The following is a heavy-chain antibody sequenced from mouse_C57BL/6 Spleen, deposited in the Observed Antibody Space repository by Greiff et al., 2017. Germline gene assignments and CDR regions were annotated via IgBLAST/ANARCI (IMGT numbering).Heavy chain of an antibody. V-gene: IGHV1-80*01. D-gene: IGHD1-1*01. J-gene: IGHJ4*01. CDR2: IYPGDGDT. CDR1: GYAFSSYW. Sequence: QVQLQESGAELVKPGASVKISCKASGYAFSSYWMNWVKQRPGKGLEWIGQIYPGDGDTNYNEKFKGKDTLTADKSSSTAYVQLSSLTSEDSAVYFCARDTTVVAPYYYAMDYWGQGTSVTVSS. CDR3: ARDTTVVAPYYYAMDY.